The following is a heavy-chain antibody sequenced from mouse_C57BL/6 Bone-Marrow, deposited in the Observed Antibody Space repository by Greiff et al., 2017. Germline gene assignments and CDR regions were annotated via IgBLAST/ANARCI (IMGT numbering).Heavy chain of an antibody. Sequence: EVQGVESGGGLVQPKGSLKLSCAASGFTFNTYAMHWVRQAPGKGLEWVARIRSKSSNYATYYADSVKDRFTISRDDSQSMLYLQMNNLKNEDTAMYYCVRGKELDPFAYWGQGTLVTVSA. CDR2: IRSKSSNYAT. CDR3: VRGKELDPFAY. J-gene: IGHJ3*01. V-gene: IGHV10-3*01. CDR1: GFTFNTYA. D-gene: IGHD4-1*01.